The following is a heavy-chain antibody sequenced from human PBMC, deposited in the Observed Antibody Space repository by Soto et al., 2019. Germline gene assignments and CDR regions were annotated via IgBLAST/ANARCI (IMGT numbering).Heavy chain of an antibody. D-gene: IGHD3-3*01. Sequence: PSETRSLTCTVSGGSFKSGIYSWIWIRQPPGKGLEWIGYVYHTGRTSYNPSLKSRVSISMDTSKNQFSLNLDSVTAADTAVYFCARDFAYFDSWGQGTLVTVSS. CDR2: VYHTGRT. CDR1: GGSFKSGIYS. V-gene: IGHV4-61*01. J-gene: IGHJ4*02. CDR3: ARDFAYFDS.